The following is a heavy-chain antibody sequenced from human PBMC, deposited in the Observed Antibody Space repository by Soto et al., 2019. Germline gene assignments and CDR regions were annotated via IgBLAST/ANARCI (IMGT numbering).Heavy chain of an antibody. V-gene: IGHV1-8*01. CDR2: MNPNSGNT. Sequence: ASVKVSCKASGYTFTSYDINWVRQATGQGLEWMGWMNPNSGNTGYAQKFQGRVTMTRNTSISTAYMELSSLRSEDTAVYYCARGYYDLWSGITYNWFDPWGQGTLVTVSS. D-gene: IGHD3-3*01. CDR1: GYTFTSYD. CDR3: ARGYYDLWSGITYNWFDP. J-gene: IGHJ5*02.